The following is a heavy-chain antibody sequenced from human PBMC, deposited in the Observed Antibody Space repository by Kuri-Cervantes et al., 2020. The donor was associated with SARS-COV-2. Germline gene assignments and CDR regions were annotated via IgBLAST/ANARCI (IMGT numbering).Heavy chain of an antibody. J-gene: IGHJ4*02. Sequence: SETLSLTCTVSGGSISSNINFWGWIRQPPGKGLEWIGEINHSGSTNYNPSLKSRVTVSVDTSKNQFSLKLSSVTAADTAVYYCARETSPGLYGSGSYPHYFDYWGQGTLVTVSS. CDR2: INHSGST. D-gene: IGHD3-10*01. V-gene: IGHV4-39*07. CDR3: ARETSPGLYGSGSYPHYFDY. CDR1: GGSISSNINF.